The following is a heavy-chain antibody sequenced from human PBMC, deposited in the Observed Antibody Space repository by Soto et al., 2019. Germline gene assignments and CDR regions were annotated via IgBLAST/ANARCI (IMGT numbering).Heavy chain of an antibody. Sequence: SLRLSCSSSLFTFSSYAMHLVRQAPVKGLEYVSTISRNGGSTYYADSVKGRFTISRDNSKNTLYLQMSSLRAEDTAVYYCVKGVSYAFDIWGQGTMVTVSS. CDR2: ISRNGGST. CDR3: VKGVSYAFDI. V-gene: IGHV3-64D*06. D-gene: IGHD3-16*01. CDR1: LFTFSSYA. J-gene: IGHJ3*02.